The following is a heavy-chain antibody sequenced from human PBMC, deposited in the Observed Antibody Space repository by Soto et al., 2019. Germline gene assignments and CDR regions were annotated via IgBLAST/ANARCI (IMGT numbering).Heavy chain of an antibody. D-gene: IGHD1-26*01. CDR3: ARHSGSYFRDY. CDR1: GYSLCRNNW. J-gene: IGHJ4*02. Sequence: SETLSLTCAVSGYSLCRNNWWNWVRQPPGKGLEWIGEIYHSGSTNYNPSLKSRVTISVDKSKNQFSLNLNSVTAADTAVYYCARHSGSYFRDYWGQGTLVTVSS. CDR2: IYHSGST. V-gene: IGHV4-4*02.